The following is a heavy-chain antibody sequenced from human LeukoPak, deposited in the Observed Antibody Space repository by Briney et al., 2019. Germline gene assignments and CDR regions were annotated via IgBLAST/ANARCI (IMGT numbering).Heavy chain of an antibody. J-gene: IGHJ4*02. CDR3: IGSGGWPGY. V-gene: IGHV3-74*01. CDR1: GFTFRSYW. CDR2: IASDGSS. Sequence: PGGSLRLSCGASGFTFRSYWMHWVRQAPGKGLVWVSRIASDGSSVYADSVKGRFTISRDNAKDTVYLQMNSLRGEDTAVYYCIGSGGWPGYWGQGTLVTVSS. D-gene: IGHD1-26*01.